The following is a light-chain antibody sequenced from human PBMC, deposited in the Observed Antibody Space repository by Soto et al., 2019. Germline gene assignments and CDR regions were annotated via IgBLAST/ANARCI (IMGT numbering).Light chain of an antibody. CDR1: SSDVGGYNY. J-gene: IGLJ1*01. CDR2: EVS. V-gene: IGLV2-14*01. Sequence: QSVLTQPASVSGSPGQSITISCTGTSSDVGGYNYASWYQQHPVKAPKLMIYEVSNRPSGVSNRFSGSKSGNTGSLTISGLQAEDEADYYCSSYTSSSTYVFGTGTKVTVL. CDR3: SSYTSSSTYV.